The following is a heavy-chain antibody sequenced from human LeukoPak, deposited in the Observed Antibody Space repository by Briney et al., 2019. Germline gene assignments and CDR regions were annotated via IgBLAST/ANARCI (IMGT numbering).Heavy chain of an antibody. CDR1: GFSFSSYW. CDR2: IKQDGSEK. J-gene: IGHJ3*02. CDR3: ARGQWLVTSPFGI. Sequence: GGSLRLSCAASGFSFSSYWMSWVRQAPGKGLEWVANIKQDGSEKYYVDSVKGRFTISRDNAKNSLYLQMNSLRAEDTAVYYCARGQWLVTSPFGIWGQGTMVTVSS. V-gene: IGHV3-7*01. D-gene: IGHD6-19*01.